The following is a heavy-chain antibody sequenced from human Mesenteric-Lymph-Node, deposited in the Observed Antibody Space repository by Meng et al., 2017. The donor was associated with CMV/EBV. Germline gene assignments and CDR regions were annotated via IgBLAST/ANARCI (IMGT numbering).Heavy chain of an antibody. Sequence: GESLKISCAASGFTFSNYDMQWVRQAPGKGLEWVSGTSGNSGSTYYADSVKGRFTISRDNAKNTLFLEMNSLRGEDTAVYYCAKDRDHQLMSYLDHWGQGTLVTVSS. CDR1: GFTFSNYD. D-gene: IGHD2-2*01. V-gene: IGHV3-23*01. J-gene: IGHJ4*02. CDR2: TSGNSGST. CDR3: AKDRDHQLMSYLDH.